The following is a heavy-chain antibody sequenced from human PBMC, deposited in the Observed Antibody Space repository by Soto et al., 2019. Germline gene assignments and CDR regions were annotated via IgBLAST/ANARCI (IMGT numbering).Heavy chain of an antibody. CDR1: GFTFRSSG. Sequence: GGSLRRSCAASGFTFRSSGMHWVRPAPGKGLEWVAFISFDGSETYYADSVNGRFTISRDNSKHTLYLQIDSLRVEYTAVYSSVTTIVVVMTRAFDYWGQGTLVTVSS. D-gene: IGHD3-22*01. V-gene: IGHV3-30*03. CDR2: ISFDGSET. CDR3: VTTIVVVMTRAFDY. J-gene: IGHJ4*02.